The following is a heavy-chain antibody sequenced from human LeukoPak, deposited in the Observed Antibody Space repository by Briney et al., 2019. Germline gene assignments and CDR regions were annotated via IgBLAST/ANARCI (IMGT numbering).Heavy chain of an antibody. Sequence: GGSLRLSCAASGFTFSSYSMNWVRQAPGKGLEWVSSISSSSSYIYYADSVKGRFTISRDNVKNSLYLQMNSLRAEDTAVYYCARSFRLDAFDIWGQGTMVTVSS. D-gene: IGHD6-13*01. CDR1: GFTFSSYS. CDR2: ISSSSSYI. CDR3: ARSFRLDAFDI. V-gene: IGHV3-21*01. J-gene: IGHJ3*02.